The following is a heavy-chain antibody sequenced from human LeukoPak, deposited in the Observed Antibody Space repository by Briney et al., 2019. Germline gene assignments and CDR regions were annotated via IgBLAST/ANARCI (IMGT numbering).Heavy chain of an antibody. CDR1: GFTFSDYW. Sequence: GGSLRLSCAASGFTFSDYWMHWVRQVPGKGLVWVSGINWSGGSTGYADPLRGRFTISRDNAKNSLYLQMDSLRAEDTALYYCARAPITSPFYFDYWGQGTLVTVSS. J-gene: IGHJ4*02. CDR2: INWSGGST. CDR3: ARAPITSPFYFDY. D-gene: IGHD2-2*01. V-gene: IGHV3-20*04.